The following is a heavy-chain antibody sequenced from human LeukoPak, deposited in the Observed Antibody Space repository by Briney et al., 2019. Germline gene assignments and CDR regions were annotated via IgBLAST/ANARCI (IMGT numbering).Heavy chain of an antibody. V-gene: IGHV3-9*01. D-gene: IGHD3-9*01. CDR2: ISWNSGSI. CDR3: AKVLDGLAMVGDFDI. CDR1: GLTFDDYS. Sequence: PGRSLRLSCAVSGLTFDDYSMHWVRHAPGKGLEWVSGISWNSGSIVYADSVKGRFTISRDNAKNSLYLQMNSLRAEDTALYYCAKVLDGLAMVGDFDIWGQGKMVTVSS. J-gene: IGHJ3*02.